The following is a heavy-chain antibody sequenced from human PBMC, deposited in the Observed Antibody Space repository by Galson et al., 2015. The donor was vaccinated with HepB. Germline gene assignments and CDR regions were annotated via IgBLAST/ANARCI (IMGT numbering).Heavy chain of an antibody. CDR1: GYTFLTYA. CDR2: INPGNGNT. Sequence: SVKVSCKASGYTFLTYALHWVRQAPGQRPEWMGWINPGNGNTKYSQKFQGRVTITRDTSASTAYMELSSVRSEDTAVYYCARSGVGGRWGYGMDVWGQGTTVTVSS. V-gene: IGHV1-3*01. CDR3: ARSGVGGRWGYGMDV. D-gene: IGHD1-26*01. J-gene: IGHJ6*02.